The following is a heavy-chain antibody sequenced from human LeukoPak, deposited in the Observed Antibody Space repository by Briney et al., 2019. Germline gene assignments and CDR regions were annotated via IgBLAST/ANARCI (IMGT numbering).Heavy chain of an antibody. D-gene: IGHD5-24*01. CDR3: VRDIAYKFDY. Sequence: QAGGSLTLSCAVSGFTFSSYWMNWVRQVPGKGLVWVSHINTFGTTATYADSVKGRFTVSRDNANNTLYLQMNSLRVEDTAVYYCVRDIAYKFDYWGQGTLVTVSS. CDR2: INTFGTTA. V-gene: IGHV3-74*01. CDR1: GFTFSSYW. J-gene: IGHJ4*02.